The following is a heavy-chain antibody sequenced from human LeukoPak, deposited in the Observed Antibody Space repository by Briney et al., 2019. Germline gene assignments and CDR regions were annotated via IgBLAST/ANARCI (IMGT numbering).Heavy chain of an antibody. V-gene: IGHV4-59*01. CDR2: IYYSGST. CDR3: ARVSYGDGIDY. Sequence: SETPSLTCTVSGGSISSYYWSWIRQPPGKGLEWIGYIYYSGSTNYNPSLKSRVTISVDTSKNQFSLKLSSVTAADTAVYYCARVSYGDGIDYWGQGTLVTVSS. D-gene: IGHD4-17*01. CDR1: GGSISSYY. J-gene: IGHJ4*02.